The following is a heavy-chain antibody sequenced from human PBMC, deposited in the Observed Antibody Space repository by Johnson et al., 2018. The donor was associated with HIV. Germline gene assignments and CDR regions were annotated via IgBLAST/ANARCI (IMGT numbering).Heavy chain of an antibody. CDR1: GFTVSSYY. CDR2: IYSGDNT. Sequence: EVQLVESGGGLIQPGGSLRLSCAASGFTVSSYYMSWVRQAPGKGLEWVSLIYSGDNTKYADSVKGRINISRDNSKNTMYHQMNSLRGEDTAVYYCASSSSAWGVDAFDIWGQGTKVTVSS. V-gene: IGHV3-53*01. J-gene: IGHJ3*02. CDR3: ASSSSAWGVDAFDI. D-gene: IGHD3-10*01.